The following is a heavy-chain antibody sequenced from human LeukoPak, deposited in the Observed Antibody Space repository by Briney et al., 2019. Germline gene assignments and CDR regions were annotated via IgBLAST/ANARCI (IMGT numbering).Heavy chain of an antibody. CDR2: ISYDGSNK. CDR1: GFTFSSYA. D-gene: IGHD6-13*01. J-gene: IGHJ3*02. CDR3: ARADHTYSSSWYPEFAFDI. Sequence: GGSLRLSCAASGFTFSSYAMHWVRQAPGKGLEWVAVISYDGSNKYYADSVKGRFTISRDNSKNTLYLQMNSLRAEDTAVYYCARADHTYSSSWYPEFAFDIWGQGTMVTVSS. V-gene: IGHV3-30-3*01.